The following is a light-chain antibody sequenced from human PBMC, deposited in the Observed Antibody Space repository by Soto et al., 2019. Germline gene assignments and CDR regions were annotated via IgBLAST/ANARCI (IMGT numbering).Light chain of an antibody. J-gene: IGKJ5*01. V-gene: IGKV3-20*01. Sequence: DIVFTQSPATLSLSPGEGSTLSCRASQSVSSSYIAWYQQRPGQTPSLLIYGASTRATGIPDRFSGSGSGTHFTLTISRLEPGDFAVYYCQQFGVTTFPLGQVTRLEI. CDR1: QSVSSSY. CDR2: GAS. CDR3: QQFGVTTFP.